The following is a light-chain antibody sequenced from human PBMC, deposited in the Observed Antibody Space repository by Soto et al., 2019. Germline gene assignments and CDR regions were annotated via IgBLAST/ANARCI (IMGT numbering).Light chain of an antibody. Sequence: ILMTQSPATVSVSPGESATLSCRASQNIYYNVAWYQQRPGQAPRLLIYRASTRAPGVPARFSGSGSGTEFTLTISSLQHEDFTVYSCLQYHNLWAFGQGTKV. CDR2: RAS. J-gene: IGKJ1*01. CDR3: LQYHNLWA. CDR1: QNIYYN. V-gene: IGKV3-15*01.